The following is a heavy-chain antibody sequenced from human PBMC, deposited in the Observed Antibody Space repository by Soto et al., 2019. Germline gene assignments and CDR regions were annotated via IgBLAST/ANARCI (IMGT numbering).Heavy chain of an antibody. CDR1: GFTFSSYW. V-gene: IGHV3-7*01. J-gene: IGHJ6*03. Sequence: GGSLRLSCAASGFTFSSYWMSWVRQAPGKGLEWVANIKQDGSEKYYVDSVKGRFTISRDNAKNSLYLQMNSLRAEDTAVYYCARDTGGLNYYYYYMDVWGKGTTVTVSS. D-gene: IGHD3-10*01. CDR2: IKQDGSEK. CDR3: ARDTGGLNYYYYYMDV.